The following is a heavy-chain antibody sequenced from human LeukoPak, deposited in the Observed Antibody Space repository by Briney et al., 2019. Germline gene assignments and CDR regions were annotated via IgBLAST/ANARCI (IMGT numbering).Heavy chain of an antibody. Sequence: GSLRLSCAASGFTFSSYWMHWVRQAPGKGLEWVSGISGSGDNTYYADPVKGRFTISRDNSKNTLYLQMNSLRAEDTAVYYCAKVEAVAAILIYGSYYFDYWGQGTLVTVSS. CDR1: GFTFSSYW. CDR3: AKVEAVAAILIYGSYYFDY. V-gene: IGHV3-23*01. J-gene: IGHJ4*02. CDR2: ISGSGDNT. D-gene: IGHD2-15*01.